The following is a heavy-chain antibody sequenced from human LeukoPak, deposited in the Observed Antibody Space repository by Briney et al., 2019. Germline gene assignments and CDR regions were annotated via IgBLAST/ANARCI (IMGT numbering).Heavy chain of an antibody. V-gene: IGHV3-21*01. Sequence: GGSLRLSCAASGFTFSSYSMNWVRQAPGKGLEWVSSISSSSSYIYYADSVKGRFTISRDNAKNSLYLQMNSLRAEDTAVYYCARHRYSGRGFDPWGQGTLVTVSS. J-gene: IGHJ5*02. CDR2: ISSSSSYI. CDR1: GFTFSSYS. CDR3: ARHRYSGRGFDP. D-gene: IGHD6-13*01.